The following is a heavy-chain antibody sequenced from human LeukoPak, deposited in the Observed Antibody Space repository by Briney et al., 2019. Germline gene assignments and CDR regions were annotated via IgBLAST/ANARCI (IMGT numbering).Heavy chain of an antibody. CDR1: GFTFSDYD. CDR2: LHTAGDA. Sequence: GGSLRLSCAASGFTFSDYDMHWVRQVTGKGLEWVSSLHTAGDAHYSVSVRGRFIISRERSKTSFYLQMNSLRAEDSAMYYCSRGGQRAGYAFDIWGRGTMVTVSS. CDR3: SRGGQRAGYAFDI. V-gene: IGHV3-13*01. J-gene: IGHJ3*02.